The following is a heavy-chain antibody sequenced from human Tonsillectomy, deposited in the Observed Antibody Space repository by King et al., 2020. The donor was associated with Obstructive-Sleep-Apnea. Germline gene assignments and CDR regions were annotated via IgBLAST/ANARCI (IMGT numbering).Heavy chain of an antibody. CDR1: GGSITTTNYY. D-gene: IGHD4-11*01. CDR3: TRRLINYAIDS. V-gene: IGHV4-39*02. J-gene: IGHJ4*02. CDR2: IFYSGST. Sequence: QLQESGPGLVKPSETLSLTFTVSGGSITTTNYYWGWVRQSPGMCLEWIGTIFYSGSTNSNPSLNSRVSISAATSKNHFSLDLSSVTAADTAIYYCTRRLINYAIDSWGQGTLVTVSS.